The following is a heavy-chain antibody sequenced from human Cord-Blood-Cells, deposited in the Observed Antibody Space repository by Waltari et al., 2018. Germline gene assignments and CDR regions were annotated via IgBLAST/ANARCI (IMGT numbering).Heavy chain of an antibody. CDR3: ARAKSGSYFYFQH. CDR2: INAGNGNT. V-gene: IGHV1-3*01. D-gene: IGHD1-26*01. CDR1: GYTFTSYA. J-gene: IGHJ1*01. Sequence: QVQLVQSGAEVKKPGASVKVSCKASGYTFTSYAMHWVRQAPGQRLEWMGWINAGNGNTKYSQKFQGRVTITRDTSAGTAYMELSSLISEDTAVYYCARAKSGSYFYFQHWGQGTLVTVSS.